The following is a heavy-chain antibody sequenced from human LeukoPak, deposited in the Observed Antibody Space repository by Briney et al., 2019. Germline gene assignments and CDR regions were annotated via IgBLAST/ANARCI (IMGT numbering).Heavy chain of an antibody. CDR1: GFTFSGYA. D-gene: IGHD6-6*01. CDR2: ISGSGGST. J-gene: IGHJ4*02. V-gene: IGHV3-23*01. CDR3: AKGYSIAARDGCDY. Sequence: HPGGSLRLSCAASGFTFSGYAMSWVRQAPGKGLEWVSAISGSGGSTYYADSVKGRFTISRDNSKNTLYLQMTSLRAEDTAVYYCAKGYSIAARDGCDYWGQGTLVTVSS.